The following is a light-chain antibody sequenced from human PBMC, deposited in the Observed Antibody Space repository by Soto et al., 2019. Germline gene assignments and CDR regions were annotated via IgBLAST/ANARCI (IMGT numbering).Light chain of an antibody. CDR3: SSYTSSSTYV. V-gene: IGLV2-14*01. CDR1: SSDVGGYNY. CDR2: DVS. Sequence: QSALTQPASVSGSPGQSITISCTGNSSDVGGYNYVSWYQQHPGKAPKLMIYDVSNRPSGVSNSFSGSNSGNTASLTISGLQAEYEADYYCSSYTSSSTYVFGTGTKLTVL. J-gene: IGLJ1*01.